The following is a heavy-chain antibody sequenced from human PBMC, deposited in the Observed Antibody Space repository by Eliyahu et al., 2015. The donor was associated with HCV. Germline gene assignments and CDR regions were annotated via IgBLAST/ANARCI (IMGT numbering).Heavy chain of an antibody. J-gene: IGHJ5*02. CDR2: IDPSDSYT. CDR3: ARLYCTNGVCWNKNWFDP. D-gene: IGHD2-8*01. Sequence: EVQLVQSGAEVKKPGESLRISCKGSGYSFTSYWISWVRQMPGKGLEWMGRIDPSDSYTNYSPSFQGHVTISADKSISTAYLQWSSLKASDTAMYYCARLYCTNGVCWNKNWFDPWGQGTLVTVSS. V-gene: IGHV5-10-1*03. CDR1: GYSFTSYW.